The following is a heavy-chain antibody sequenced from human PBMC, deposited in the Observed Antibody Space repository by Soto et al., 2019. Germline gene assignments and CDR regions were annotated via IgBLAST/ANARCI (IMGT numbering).Heavy chain of an antibody. CDR2: LTSSGSYI. V-gene: IGHV3-21*01. CDR3: AAGSYHDY. CDR1: GFTFSTYS. D-gene: IGHD3-16*02. J-gene: IGHJ4*02. Sequence: EVHLVESGGGLVKPGGSLRLSCAASGFTFSTYSMNWVRQAPGKGLEWVSFLTSSGSYIYYADSVKGRFTISRDNAKNSLELQRDSCRAEDPAVYYCAAGSYHDYWGQGTLVTVSS.